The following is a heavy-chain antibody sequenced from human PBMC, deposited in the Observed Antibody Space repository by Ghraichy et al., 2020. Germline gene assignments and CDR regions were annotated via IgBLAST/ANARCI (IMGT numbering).Heavy chain of an antibody. Sequence: SETLSLTCAVYGGSFSGYYWSWIRQPPGKGLEWIGEINHSGSTNYNPSLKSRVTISVDTSKNQFSLKLSSVTAADTAVYYCARAPVYTYCSGRSCYLREVYYYYGMDVWGQGTTVTVSS. V-gene: IGHV4-34*01. J-gene: IGHJ6*02. CDR1: GGSFSGYY. CDR2: INHSGST. CDR3: ARAPVYTYCSGRSCYLREVYYYYGMDV. D-gene: IGHD2-15*01.